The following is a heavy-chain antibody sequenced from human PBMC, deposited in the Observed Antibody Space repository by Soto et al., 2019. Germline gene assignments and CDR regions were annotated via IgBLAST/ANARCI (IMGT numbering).Heavy chain of an antibody. CDR3: ARDTSQVGAADYLYYYYYYGMDV. Sequence: SGGSLRLSCAASGFTFISYGMHWVRQAPGKGLEWVAVIWYDGSNKYYADSVKGRFTISRDNSKNTLYLQMNSLRAEDTAVYYCARDTSQVGAADYLYYYYYYGMDVWGQGTTVTVSS. CDR2: IWYDGSNK. D-gene: IGHD1-26*01. J-gene: IGHJ6*02. CDR1: GFTFISYG. V-gene: IGHV3-33*01.